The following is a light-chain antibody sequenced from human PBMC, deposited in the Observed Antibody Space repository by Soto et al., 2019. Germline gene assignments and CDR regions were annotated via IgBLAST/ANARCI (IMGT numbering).Light chain of an antibody. J-gene: IGKJ2*02. Sequence: DIQLTQSPSTLSASVGDRVTITCRASQSVTDWLAWYQQKPGKAPKLLIYDASSLQSGVLTRFSGSGSGTEFSLAISSLQPDDFATYYCQQYYRSCTFGQGTKVEIK. CDR1: QSVTDW. CDR3: QQYYRSCT. CDR2: DAS. V-gene: IGKV1-5*01.